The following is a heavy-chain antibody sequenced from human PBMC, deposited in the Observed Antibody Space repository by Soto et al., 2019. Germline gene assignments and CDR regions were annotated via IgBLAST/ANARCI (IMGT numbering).Heavy chain of an antibody. Sequence: GASVKVSCKASGGTFSSYAISWVRQAPGQGLEWMGGIIPIFGTANYAQKFQGRVTITADESTSTAYMELSSLRSEDTAVYYCARGNWNDGPEDWFDPWGQGTLVTVSS. D-gene: IGHD1-20*01. CDR2: IIPIFGTA. J-gene: IGHJ5*02. V-gene: IGHV1-69*13. CDR3: ARGNWNDGPEDWFDP. CDR1: GGTFSSYA.